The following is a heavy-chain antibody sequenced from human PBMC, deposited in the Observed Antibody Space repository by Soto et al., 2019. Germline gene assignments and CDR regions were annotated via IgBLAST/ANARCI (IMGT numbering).Heavy chain of an antibody. CDR2: ISSSGSTI. CDR3: AINYPYYYDSSGSQTDY. Sequence: VQLVESGGGLVQPGGSLRLSCAASGFTFSSYEMNWVRQAPGKGLEWVSYISSSGSTIYYADSVKGRFTISRDNAKNSLYLQMNSLRAEDTAVYYCAINYPYYYDSSGSQTDYWGQGTLVTVSS. J-gene: IGHJ4*02. CDR1: GFTFSSYE. D-gene: IGHD3-22*01. V-gene: IGHV3-48*03.